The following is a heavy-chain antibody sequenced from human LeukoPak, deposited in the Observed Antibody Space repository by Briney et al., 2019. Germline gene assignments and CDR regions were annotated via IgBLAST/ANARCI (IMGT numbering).Heavy chain of an antibody. CDR2: IKQDGSEK. CDR1: GFTFSSYG. D-gene: IGHD2-2*01. CDR3: ARSRYCSSTSCRYFDY. J-gene: IGHJ4*02. V-gene: IGHV3-7*01. Sequence: GGSLRLSCAASGFTFSSYGMHWVRQAPGKGLEWVANIKQDGSEKYYVDSVKGRFTISRDNAKNSLYLQMNSLRAEDTAVYYCARSRYCSSTSCRYFDYWGQGTLVTVSS.